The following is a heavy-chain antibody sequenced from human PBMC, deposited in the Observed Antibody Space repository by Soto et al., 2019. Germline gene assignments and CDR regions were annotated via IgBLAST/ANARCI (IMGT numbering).Heavy chain of an antibody. CDR1: GFTFSNAW. CDR3: TTAGITIFGVVNYYMDV. J-gene: IGHJ6*03. CDR2: IKSKTDGGTT. V-gene: IGHV3-15*01. Sequence: GGSLRLSCAASGFTFSNAWMSWVRQAPGKGLEWVGRIKSKTDGGTTDYAAPVKGRFTISRDDSKNTLYLQMNSLKTVDTAVYYCTTAGITIFGVVNYYMDVWGKGTTVTVSS. D-gene: IGHD3-3*01.